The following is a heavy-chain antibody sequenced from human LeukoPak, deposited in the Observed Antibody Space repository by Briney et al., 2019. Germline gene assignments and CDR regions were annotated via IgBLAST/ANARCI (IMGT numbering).Heavy chain of an antibody. J-gene: IGHJ4*02. D-gene: IGHD3-9*01. Sequence: GASVKVSCKASGYTFTSYDINWVRQTTGQGLEWMGWMNPNSGNTGYAQKFQGRVTMTRNTSISTAYMELSSLRSEDTAVYYCARGSRVSTIFRTYWGQGTLVTVSS. CDR3: ARGSRVSTIFRTY. CDR1: GYTFTSYD. V-gene: IGHV1-8*01. CDR2: MNPNSGNT.